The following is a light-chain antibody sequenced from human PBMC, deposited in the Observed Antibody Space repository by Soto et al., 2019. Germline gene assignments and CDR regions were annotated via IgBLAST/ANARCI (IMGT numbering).Light chain of an antibody. Sequence: EIVLTQSPATLSLSPGDRATLSCRASQTVSTYLAWYQHKPGQAPRLLIYDASNRATGIPARFSGSGSGTDFTLTISSLEPEDFAVYYCQQRSNWPPPITFGQGTRLEIK. J-gene: IGKJ5*01. CDR1: QTVSTY. V-gene: IGKV3-11*01. CDR2: DAS. CDR3: QQRSNWPPPIT.